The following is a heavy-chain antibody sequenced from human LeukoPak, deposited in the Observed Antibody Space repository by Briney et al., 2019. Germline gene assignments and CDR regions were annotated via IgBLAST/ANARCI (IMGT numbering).Heavy chain of an antibody. V-gene: IGHV4-4*07. J-gene: IGHJ6*03. D-gene: IGHD3-10*01. CDR1: GGSFSSYF. Sequence: PSETLSLTCSGSGGSFSSYFWSWVRQPAGKGLEWIGRIYPSGNTNYNPSLKSRVTLSVDTSKTQFSLRLSSVTAADTAVYYCAREDSGSYYNYYYFYMDVWGKGTTVTISS. CDR2: IYPSGNT. CDR3: AREDSGSYYNYYYFYMDV.